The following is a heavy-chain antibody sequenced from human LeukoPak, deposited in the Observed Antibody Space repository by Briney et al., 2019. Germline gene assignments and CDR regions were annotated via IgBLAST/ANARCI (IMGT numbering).Heavy chain of an antibody. D-gene: IGHD2-2*02. CDR3: ARDVYCSSTSCCTGFDY. CDR1: GYTFTSYG. Sequence: ASVKVSCKASGYTFTSYGISWVRQAPGQGLEWMGWISAYNGNTNYAQKLQGRVTMTTDTSTSTAYMELRSLRSDDTAVYYCARDVYCSSTSCCTGFDYWGQGTLVTVSS. CDR2: ISAYNGNT. V-gene: IGHV1-18*01. J-gene: IGHJ4*02.